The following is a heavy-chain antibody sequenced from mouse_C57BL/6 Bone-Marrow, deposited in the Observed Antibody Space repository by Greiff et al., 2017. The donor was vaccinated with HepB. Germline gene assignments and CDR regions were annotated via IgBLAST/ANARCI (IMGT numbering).Heavy chain of an antibody. V-gene: IGHV1-64*01. Sequence: QVQLQQSGAELVKPGASVTLSCKASGYTFPSYWMHWVKQRPGQGLEWIGMIHPNSGSTTYNEKFKSKATLTVDKSSSTAYMQLSSLTSEDSAVYYCAGEAYYSNYDYYAMDYWGQGTSVTGSS. J-gene: IGHJ4*01. CDR1: GYTFPSYW. CDR2: IHPNSGST. D-gene: IGHD2-5*01. CDR3: AGEAYYSNYDYYAMDY.